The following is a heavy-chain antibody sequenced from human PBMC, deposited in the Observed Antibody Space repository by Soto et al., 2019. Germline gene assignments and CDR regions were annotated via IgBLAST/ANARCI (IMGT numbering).Heavy chain of an antibody. CDR1: GGSFSGYY. Sequence: PSETLSLTCAVYGGSFSGYYWSWIRQPPGKGLEWIGEINHSGSTNYNPSLKSRVTISVDTSKNQFSLKLSSVTAADTAVYYCARGRITIFGVVNTYYYGMDVWGQGTTVTVSS. J-gene: IGHJ6*02. V-gene: IGHV4-34*01. CDR3: ARGRITIFGVVNTYYYGMDV. CDR2: INHSGST. D-gene: IGHD3-3*01.